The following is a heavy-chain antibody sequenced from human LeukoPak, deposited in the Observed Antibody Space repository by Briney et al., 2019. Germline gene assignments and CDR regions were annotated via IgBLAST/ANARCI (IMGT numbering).Heavy chain of an antibody. CDR2: VSGSGRST. Sequence: GGSLRLSCAGSGFTFSSYAMSWVRQAPGKGLEWVSAVSGSGRSTYYADSVKGRFTISRDNSKNTVYLQMNSLRAEDTAIYYCTKGSRSSWFPRPEYWGQGTLVTVSS. CDR3: TKGSRSSWFPRPEY. V-gene: IGHV3-23*01. D-gene: IGHD6-6*01. CDR1: GFTFSSYA. J-gene: IGHJ4*02.